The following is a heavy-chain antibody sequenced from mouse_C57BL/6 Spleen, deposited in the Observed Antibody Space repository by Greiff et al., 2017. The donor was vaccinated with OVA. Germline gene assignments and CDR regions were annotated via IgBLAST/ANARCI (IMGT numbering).Heavy chain of an antibody. Sequence: EVNVVESGEGLVKPGGSLKLSCAASGFTFSSYAMSWVRQTPEKRLEWVAYISSGGDYISSAETVKGRFTISRDKARNTLYLQMSSLKSDDTAMYYCTRDRTYGNYPFDYWGQGTTLTVSS. V-gene: IGHV5-9-1*02. J-gene: IGHJ2*01. CDR2: ISSGGDYI. CDR3: TRDRTYGNYPFDY. CDR1: GFTFSSYA. D-gene: IGHD2-1*01.